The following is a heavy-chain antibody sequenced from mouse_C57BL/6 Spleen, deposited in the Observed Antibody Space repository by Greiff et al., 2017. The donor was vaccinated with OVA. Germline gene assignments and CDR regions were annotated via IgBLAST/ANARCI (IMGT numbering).Heavy chain of an antibody. V-gene: IGHV2-2*01. Sequence: VMLVESGPGLVQPSPCLSITCTVSGFSLTSYGVHWVRQSPGKGLEWMGVIWSGGGTDYNAAFISRLSISKDNSNSHVFFKMNSRQADDTDIYDCSRQLGRGYAMDYWGQGNSGT. D-gene: IGHD4-1*02. CDR2: IWSGGGT. J-gene: IGHJ4*01. CDR1: GFSLTSYG. CDR3: SRQLGRGYAMDY.